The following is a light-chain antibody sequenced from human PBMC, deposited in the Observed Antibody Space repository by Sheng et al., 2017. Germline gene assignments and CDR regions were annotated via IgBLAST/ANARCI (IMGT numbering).Light chain of an antibody. CDR2: DAS. V-gene: IGKV1-33*01. CDR1: GDISND. CDR3: QQFDTLPPS. Sequence: DIQMTQSPSSLSASIGDRVTITCRASGDISNDLNWYQQKPGKAPKILISDASILETGVTSRFSGSGSGTDFSFTISSLQPEDVATYYCQQFDTLPPSFGGGTKVEI. J-gene: IGKJ4*01.